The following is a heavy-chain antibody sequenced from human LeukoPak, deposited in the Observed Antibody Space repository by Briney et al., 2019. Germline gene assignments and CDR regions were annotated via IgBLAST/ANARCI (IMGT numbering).Heavy chain of an antibody. J-gene: IGHJ4*02. CDR2: MNPNSGNT. D-gene: IGHD4-17*01. Sequence: GASVKVSCKASGGTFSSYAISWVRQATGQGLEWMGWMNPNSGNTGYAQTFQGRVTMTRNTSISTAYMELSSLRSEDTAVYYCARSRVGDSDYWGQGTLVTVSS. CDR3: ARSRVGDSDY. V-gene: IGHV1-8*02. CDR1: GGTFSSYA.